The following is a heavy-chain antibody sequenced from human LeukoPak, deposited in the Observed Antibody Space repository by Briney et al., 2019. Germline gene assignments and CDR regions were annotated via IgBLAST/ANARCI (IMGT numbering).Heavy chain of an antibody. CDR2: IYSCGST. CDR1: GFTVSGNY. Sequence: GGSLRLSCAASGFTVSGNYMSWVRQAPGKGLEWVSVIYSCGSTYYADSVKGRFTISRDNSKNTLYLQMNSLRADDTAVYYCARSRWLDAFDYWGQGTLVTVSS. CDR3: ARSRWLDAFDY. D-gene: IGHD6-19*01. V-gene: IGHV3-66*03. J-gene: IGHJ4*02.